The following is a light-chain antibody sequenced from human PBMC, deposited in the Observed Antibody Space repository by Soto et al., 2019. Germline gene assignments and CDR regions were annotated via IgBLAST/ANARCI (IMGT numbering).Light chain of an antibody. J-gene: IGKJ4*01. Sequence: EIVMTQSPATLSVSPGERATLSCRASQSVNSNLAWYRQKPGQAPRLLISDSSTMATGVPARFSGSGSGTEFTLAICRLHSEDSGIYYCQQYNFWPPLTFGGGTKLEIK. CDR3: QQYNFWPPLT. V-gene: IGKV3-15*01. CDR2: DSS. CDR1: QSVNSN.